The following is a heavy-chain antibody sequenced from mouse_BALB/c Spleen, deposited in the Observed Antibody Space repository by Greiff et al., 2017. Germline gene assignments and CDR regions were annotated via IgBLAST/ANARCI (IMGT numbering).Heavy chain of an antibody. D-gene: IGHD1-1*01. V-gene: IGHV5-15*02. J-gene: IGHJ1*01. CDR3: ARAITTAYWYFDV. CDR2: ISNLAYSI. Sequence: EVKLLESGGGLVQPGGSRKLSCAASGFTFSDYGMAWVRQAPGKGPEWVAFISNLAYSIYYADTVTGRFTISRENAKNTLYLEMSSLRSEDTAMYYCARAITTAYWYFDVWGAGTTVTVSS. CDR1: GFTFSDYG.